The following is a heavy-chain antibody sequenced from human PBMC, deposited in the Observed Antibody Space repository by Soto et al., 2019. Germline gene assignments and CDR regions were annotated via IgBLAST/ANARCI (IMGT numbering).Heavy chain of an antibody. J-gene: IGHJ5*02. CDR2: INPNSGGT. CDR1: GYSFTGYY. Sequence: APVKISCKASGYSFTGYYMHWVRQAPGQGLEWMGWINPNSGGTNYAQKFQGWVTMTRDTSISTAYMELSRLRSDDTAVYYCSRASSCRDSSVQHGFDTCGEGTLVTVSS. D-gene: IGHD3-22*01. V-gene: IGHV1-2*04. CDR3: SRASSCRDSSVQHGFDT.